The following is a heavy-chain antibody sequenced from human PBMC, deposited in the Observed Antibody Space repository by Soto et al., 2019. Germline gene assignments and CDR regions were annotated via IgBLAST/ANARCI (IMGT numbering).Heavy chain of an antibody. CDR1: GFTFSTYA. J-gene: IGHJ4*02. CDR2: TWYDGSKK. CDR3: VRDHSFRTRVPLYDFAT. Sequence: QVHLVESGGGVVQPGRSLRLSCAASGFTFSTYAMHWVRQAPGKGLEWVAVTWYDGSKKYYADSVKGRFTISRDNSKNMLHLQMNSLRAEDTAVYYCVRDHSFRTRVPLYDFATWGQGVLVTVSS. D-gene: IGHD3-16*01. V-gene: IGHV3-33*01.